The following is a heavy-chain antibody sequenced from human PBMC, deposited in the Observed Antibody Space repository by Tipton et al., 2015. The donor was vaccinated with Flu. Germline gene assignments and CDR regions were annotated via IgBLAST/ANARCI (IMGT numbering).Heavy chain of an antibody. J-gene: IGHJ4*02. CDR1: GDSLGSSYY. V-gene: IGHV4-38-2*01. D-gene: IGHD3-10*02. CDR3: ARHTGDSVRGVIDY. CDR2: IHTSAGT. Sequence: LRLSCSVSGDSLGSSYYWAWIRQPPGRGLEWIGNIHTSAGTYYNLSLKSRLTISVDTSKNQFSLKLSSVTAADTAVYYCARHTGDSVRGVIDYWGQGTLVTVSS.